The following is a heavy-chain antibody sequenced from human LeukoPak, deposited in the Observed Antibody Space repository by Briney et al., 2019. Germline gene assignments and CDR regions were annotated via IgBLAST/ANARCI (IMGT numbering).Heavy chain of an antibody. CDR3: ARSDVGSLLGFDY. Sequence: PSETLSLTCTVSGGSISSYYWSWIRQPPGKGLEWIGYIYYSGSTNYNPSLKSRVTISVDTSKNQFSLKLSSVTAADTAVYYCARSDVGSLLGFDYWGQGTLVTVSS. V-gene: IGHV4-59*01. J-gene: IGHJ4*02. CDR2: IYYSGST. D-gene: IGHD1-26*01. CDR1: GGSISSYY.